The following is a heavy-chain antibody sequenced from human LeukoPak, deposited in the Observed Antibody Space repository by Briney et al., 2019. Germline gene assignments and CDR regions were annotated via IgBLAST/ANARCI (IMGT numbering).Heavy chain of an antibody. V-gene: IGHV1-3*01. J-gene: IGHJ3*02. CDR3: ARDCGGDCYSGYAFDI. CDR2: INAGNGDT. D-gene: IGHD2-21*02. Sequence: ASVKVSCKASGYTFTNYALHWVRQAPGQRLEWMGWINAGNGDTKYSQKFQGRVTITRDTSTSTVYMELSSLRSEDTAVYYCARDCGGDCYSGYAFDIWGQGTMVTVSS. CDR1: GYTFTNYA.